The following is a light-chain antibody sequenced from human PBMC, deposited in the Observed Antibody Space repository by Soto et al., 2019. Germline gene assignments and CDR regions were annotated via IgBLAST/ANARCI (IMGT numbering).Light chain of an antibody. CDR1: QSVNNY. V-gene: IGKV1-39*01. J-gene: IGKJ1*01. Sequence: DIQMTQSPSSLSAAAGDRVTITCRASQSVNNYLNWYQHRPGEAPKLLIFGASSLQRGVPSRFSGSGSGTEFTLTISSLQRDDFATYYCQQPYNPPPTFGPGTKVEI. CDR2: GAS. CDR3: QQPYNPPPT.